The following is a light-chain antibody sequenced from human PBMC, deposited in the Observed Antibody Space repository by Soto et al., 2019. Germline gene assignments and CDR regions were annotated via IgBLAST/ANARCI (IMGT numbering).Light chain of an antibody. CDR1: EPFGSN. Sequence: EIVLTQSPGTLSLSPGERATLSCRASEPFGSNLAWYQQKPGQAPRLLIYSVSTRATGTPARFSGSGSGTEFSLTISSLQSEDFALYYCHQYYRWPQTFGQGTKVDIK. J-gene: IGKJ1*01. CDR3: HQYYRWPQT. V-gene: IGKV3D-15*01. CDR2: SVS.